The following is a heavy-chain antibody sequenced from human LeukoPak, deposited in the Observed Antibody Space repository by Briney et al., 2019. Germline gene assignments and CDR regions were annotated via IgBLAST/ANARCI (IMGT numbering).Heavy chain of an antibody. CDR2: IKEDGSEN. V-gene: IGHV3-7*01. CDR1: GFTFSTFW. D-gene: IGHD4/OR15-4a*01. CDR3: ARALGGSNVDY. J-gene: IGHJ4*02. Sequence: GGSLRLSCAASGFTFSTFWMSWVRQAPGKGLEWVANIKEDGSENYYVDSVKGRFTISRDNAKNSLYLQMNSLRAEDTAVYYCARALGGSNVDYWGQGTLVTVSS.